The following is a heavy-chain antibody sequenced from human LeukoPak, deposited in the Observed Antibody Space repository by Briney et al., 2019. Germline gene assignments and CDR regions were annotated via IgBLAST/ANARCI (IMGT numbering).Heavy chain of an antibody. J-gene: IGHJ4*02. CDR1: GYTFSTYY. CDR2: IHPTDGST. Sequence: ASVKVSCKTSGYTFSTYYMHWVRQAPGQGLEWLGIIHPTDGSTSYTQKIQGRVPITRDTAKGKVYLELSSLRCEATAVYWCIMANEGGLDYWGQGTLITVSS. V-gene: IGHV1-46*01. D-gene: IGHD2-8*01. CDR3: IMANEGGLDY.